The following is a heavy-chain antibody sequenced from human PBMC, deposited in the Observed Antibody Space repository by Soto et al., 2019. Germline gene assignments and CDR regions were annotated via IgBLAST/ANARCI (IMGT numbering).Heavy chain of an antibody. D-gene: IGHD6-19*01. V-gene: IGHV6-1*01. CDR1: GDNVSSNTAA. CDR2: TYYRSNWRH. CDR3: ARGVAGSGFDL. J-gene: IGHJ4*02. Sequence: QTLSLTCAISGDNVSSNTAAWNWIRSSPSRGLEWLGRTYYRSNWRHDYAVSVKSRITVNPDTSKNHFSLQLNSVTPDDTAVYYCARGVAGSGFDLWGQGTLVTVSS.